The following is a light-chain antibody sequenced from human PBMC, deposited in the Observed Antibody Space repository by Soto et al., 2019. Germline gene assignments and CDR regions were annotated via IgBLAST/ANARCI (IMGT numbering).Light chain of an antibody. CDR3: QHYNSYSEA. J-gene: IGKJ1*01. CDR2: KAS. Sequence: DIQMTQSPSTLSGSVGDRVTITCRASQTISSWLAWYQQKPGKAPKLLIYKASTLKSGVPSRLSGSGSGTEFTHTISSLQPDDFATYYCQHYNSYSEAFGQGTKVDIK. CDR1: QTISSW. V-gene: IGKV1-5*03.